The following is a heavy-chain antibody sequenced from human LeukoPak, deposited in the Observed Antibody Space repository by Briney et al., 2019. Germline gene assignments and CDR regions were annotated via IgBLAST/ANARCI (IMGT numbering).Heavy chain of an antibody. CDR3: ARDVEKRLVLSRFDP. J-gene: IGHJ5*02. CDR2: IISSGSPI. V-gene: IGHV3-11*01. Sequence: SGGSRRLASAASGFTFSAHYMSWIRPPPGKGLEWVSYIISSGSPIYYADSGKGRFTLSRDTAKSAVYLQMNSLRDEDTAVYFCARDVEKRLVLSRFDPWGQGSLVTVSS. CDR1: GFTFSAHY. D-gene: IGHD6-25*01.